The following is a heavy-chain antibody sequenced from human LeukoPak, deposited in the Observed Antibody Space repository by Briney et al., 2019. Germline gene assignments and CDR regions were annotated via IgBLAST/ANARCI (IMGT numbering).Heavy chain of an antibody. CDR1: GGSISSSSYY. CDR2: IYYSGST. CDR3: ASPFYGDYYYFDY. J-gene: IGHJ4*02. Sequence: SETLSLTCTVSGGSISSSSYYWGWIRQPPGKGLEWIGSIYYSGSTYYNPSLKSRVTISVDTSKNQFSLKLSSVTAADTAVYYCASPFYGDYYYFDYWGQGTLVTVSS. V-gene: IGHV4-39*07. D-gene: IGHD4-17*01.